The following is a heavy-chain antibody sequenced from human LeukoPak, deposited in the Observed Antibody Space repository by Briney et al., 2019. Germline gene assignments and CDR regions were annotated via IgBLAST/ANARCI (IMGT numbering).Heavy chain of an antibody. D-gene: IGHD3-10*01. CDR1: GGSISSYY. CDR2: IYYSGST. V-gene: IGHV4-59*01. J-gene: IGHJ3*02. Sequence: SETLSLTCTVSGGSISSYYWSWIRQPPGKGLEWIGYIYYSGSTYYNPSLRSRVTISVDTSKNQFSLKLSSVTAADTAVYYCARVTYGSGSYYSGTSAFDIWGQGTMVTVSS. CDR3: ARVTYGSGSYYSGTSAFDI.